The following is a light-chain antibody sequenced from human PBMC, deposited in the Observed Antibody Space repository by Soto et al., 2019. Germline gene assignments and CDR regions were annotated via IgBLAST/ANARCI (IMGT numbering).Light chain of an antibody. CDR1: QSISTW. CDR3: QQYSTYWT. Sequence: EIKMTQYPSTLYASVGDRVTITCRASQSISTWLAWYQQKPGKAPKVLIYDASSLESGVPSRFTGSGSGTEFTLTITSLQPDDSATYYCQQYSTYWTFGLGTKVDIK. CDR2: DAS. J-gene: IGKJ1*01. V-gene: IGKV1-5*01.